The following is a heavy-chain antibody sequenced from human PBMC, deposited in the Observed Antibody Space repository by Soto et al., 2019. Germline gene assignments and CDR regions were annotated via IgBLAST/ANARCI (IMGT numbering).Heavy chain of an antibody. Sequence: GASVKVSCKASGYTFTSYGISWVRQAPGQGLEWMGWISAYNGNTNYAQKLQGRVTMTTDTSTSTAYMELRSLRSDDTAVYYCARGTSYGSGSYDFDYWGQGTLVTVSS. CDR3: ARGTSYGSGSYDFDY. CDR1: GYTFTSYG. V-gene: IGHV1-18*01. CDR2: ISAYNGNT. D-gene: IGHD3-10*01. J-gene: IGHJ4*02.